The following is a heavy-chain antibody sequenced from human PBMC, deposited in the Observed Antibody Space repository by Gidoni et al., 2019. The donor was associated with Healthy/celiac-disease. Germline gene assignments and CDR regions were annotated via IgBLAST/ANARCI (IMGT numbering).Heavy chain of an antibody. CDR2: ISYDGSNK. J-gene: IGHJ6*02. CDR1: GFTFSSYG. D-gene: IGHD1-20*01. CDR3: AKDLPPYNWNHGDYYYGMDV. V-gene: IGHV3-30*18. Sequence: QVQLVESGGGVVQPGRSLRLSCAASGFTFSSYGMHWVRQAPGKGLELVAVISYDGSNKYYADSVKGRFTISRGNSKNTLYLQMNSLRAEDTAVYYCAKDLPPYNWNHGDYYYGMDVWGQGTTVTVSS.